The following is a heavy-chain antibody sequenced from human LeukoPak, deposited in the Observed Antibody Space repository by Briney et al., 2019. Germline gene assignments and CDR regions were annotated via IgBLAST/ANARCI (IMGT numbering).Heavy chain of an antibody. CDR1: GFTFSRNV. CDR3: ARGGIPTGPYYYFYYMDI. V-gene: IGHV3-30*01. Sequence: GGSLRLSCAASGFTFSRNVMHWVRQAPGKGLEWVALISYDGNNKFYADSVKGRFTISRDNSRNTLYLEMNSLRGEDAAVYSCARGGIPTGPYYYFYYMDIWGKGTAVAVSS. J-gene: IGHJ6*03. D-gene: IGHD3-10*01. CDR2: ISYDGNNK.